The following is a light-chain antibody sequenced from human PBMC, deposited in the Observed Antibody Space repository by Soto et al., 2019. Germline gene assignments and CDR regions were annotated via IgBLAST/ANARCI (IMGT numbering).Light chain of an antibody. CDR3: KHYNRYGT. V-gene: IGKV1-5*01. J-gene: IGKJ1*01. CDR2: HAS. Sequence: DIQLIQSPSTLPASLGDRVAITCRASQSIDSWLACYQQKPGKALKILIYHASSLETGVPPRFTGSGSGQEFTLPTTSVKPDDFEPNYCKHYNRYGTFGQGTKVDIK. CDR1: QSIDSW.